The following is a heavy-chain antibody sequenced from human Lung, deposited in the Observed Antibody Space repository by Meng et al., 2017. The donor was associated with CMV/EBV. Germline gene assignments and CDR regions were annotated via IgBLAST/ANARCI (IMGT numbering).Heavy chain of an antibody. D-gene: IGHD3-22*01. V-gene: IGHV3-30-3*01. J-gene: IGHJ4*02. CDR1: GFTFSSYA. CDR2: ISYDGSNK. Sequence: GESXKISCAASGFTFSSYAMHWVRQAPGKGLEWVAVISYDGSNKYYADSVKGRFTISRDNSKNTLYLQMNSLRAEDTAVYYWARESSGYYSYWGQGTLVTVSS. CDR3: ARESSGYYSY.